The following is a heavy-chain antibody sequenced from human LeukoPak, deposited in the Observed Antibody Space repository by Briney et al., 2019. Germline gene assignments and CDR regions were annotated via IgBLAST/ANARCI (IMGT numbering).Heavy chain of an antibody. D-gene: IGHD3-10*02. CDR2: IRGGGAGT. J-gene: IGHJ3*02. V-gene: IGHV3-23*01. CDR1: GFTFSDYA. Sequence: GGSLRLSCAASGFTFSDYAMNWVLQAPGKGLEWVSFIRGGGAGTRYADPVQGRFIISRDNSKNTLYLQMNSLRVEDTATYYCAKCSANYYNDAFDMWGQGTMVTVSS. CDR3: AKCSANYYNDAFDM.